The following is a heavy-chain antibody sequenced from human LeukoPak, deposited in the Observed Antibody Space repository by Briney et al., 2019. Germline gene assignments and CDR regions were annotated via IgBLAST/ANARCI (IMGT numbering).Heavy chain of an antibody. J-gene: IGHJ4*02. CDR2: LNPSVGST. D-gene: IGHD3-16*01. CDR3: ARGYAPGASDY. Sequence: GASVKVSCKASGYTFTSDYMHWVRQAPRQGLEWVGILNPSVGSTTYAQKFQGRVTLTRDTSTSTVYMDLSSLRSEDTAGYYCARGYAPGASDYWGQGTLVTVSS. V-gene: IGHV1-46*01. CDR1: GYTFTSDY.